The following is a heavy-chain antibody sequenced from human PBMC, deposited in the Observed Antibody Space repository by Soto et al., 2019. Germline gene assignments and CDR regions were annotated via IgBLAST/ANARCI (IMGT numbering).Heavy chain of an antibody. V-gene: IGHV4-34*01. J-gene: IGHJ1*01. D-gene: IGHD3-3*01. CDR3: ARGIHDFWSGPTHFQH. CDR1: GGSFSGYY. Sequence: QVQLQQWGAGLLKPSETLSLTCAVYGGSFSGYYWSWIRQPPGKGLAWIGEINHSGSTNYNPSLKSRVTISVDTSKNQFSLKLSSVTAADTAVYYCARGIHDFWSGPTHFQHWGQGTLVTVSS. CDR2: INHSGST.